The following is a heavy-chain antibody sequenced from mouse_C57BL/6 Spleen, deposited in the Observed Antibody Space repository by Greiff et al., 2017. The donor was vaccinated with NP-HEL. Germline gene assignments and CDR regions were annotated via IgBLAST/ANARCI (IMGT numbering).Heavy chain of an antibody. CDR1: GYTFTDYE. J-gene: IGHJ4*01. CDR3: TRGVDY. V-gene: IGHV1-15*01. CDR2: IDPETGGT. Sequence: VQVVESGAELVRPGASVTLSCKASGYTFTDYEMHWVKQTPVHGLEWIGAIDPETGGTAYNQKFKGKAILTADKSSSTAYMELHSLTSEDSAVYYCTRGVDYWGQGTSVTVSS.